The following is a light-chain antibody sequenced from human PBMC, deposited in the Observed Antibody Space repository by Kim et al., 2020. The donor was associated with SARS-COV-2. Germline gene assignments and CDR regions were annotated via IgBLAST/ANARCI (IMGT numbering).Light chain of an antibody. CDR3: STWDDSLSGVV. V-gene: IGLV1-44*01. J-gene: IGLJ3*02. CDR2: NSY. Sequence: QSVVTQPPAVSGTPGQRVHISCSGRYSNIGTKTVNWYQQVPGTAPKLLIYNSYERPLGVPDRFSGSKSDTSASLAISGLQSDDEADYYCSTWDDSLSGVVFGGGTQLTVL. CDR1: YSNIGTKT.